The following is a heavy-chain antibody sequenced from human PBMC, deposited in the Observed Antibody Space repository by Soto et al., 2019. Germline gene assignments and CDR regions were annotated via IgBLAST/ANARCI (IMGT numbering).Heavy chain of an antibody. Sequence: EVQLVESGGGLVQPGGSLRLSCAASGFTFSSYWMHWVRQAPGKGLVWVSRINSDGSSTSYADSVKGRFTISRDNAKNTLYLQMNSLRAEDTAVYYCARANYSLREYYYYGMDVWGQGTTVTVSS. CDR2: INSDGSST. V-gene: IGHV3-74*01. D-gene: IGHD3-10*02. J-gene: IGHJ6*02. CDR3: ARANYSLREYYYYGMDV. CDR1: GFTFSSYW.